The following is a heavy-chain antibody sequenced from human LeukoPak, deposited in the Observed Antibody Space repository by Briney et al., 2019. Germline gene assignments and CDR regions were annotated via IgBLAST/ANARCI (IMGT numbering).Heavy chain of an antibody. V-gene: IGHV3-23*01. CDR1: GFTFTGHT. Sequence: GGSLRLSCAASGFTFTGHTMTWLRQAPGKGLEWVSIIGGRDDRTYYADSVKGRFTISRDNSKNTLYLQMNSLRAEDTAVYYCARDHFPTAGKRGYSGYAGYMDVWGRGTAVTVSS. D-gene: IGHD5-12*01. CDR2: IGGRDDRT. CDR3: ARDHFPTAGKRGYSGYAGYMDV. J-gene: IGHJ6*03.